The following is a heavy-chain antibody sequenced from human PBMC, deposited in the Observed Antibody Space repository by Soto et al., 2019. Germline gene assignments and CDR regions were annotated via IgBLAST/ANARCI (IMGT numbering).Heavy chain of an antibody. CDR1: GGSISSSSYY. D-gene: IGHD3-10*01. V-gene: IGHV4-39*01. CDR2: IYYSGST. Sequence: PSETLCLTCTVSGGSISSSSYYWGWIRQPPGKGLEWIGSIYYSGSTYYNPSLKSRVTISVDTSKNQFSLKLSSVTAADTAVYYCARQRVLLWFGELFDAFDIWGQGTMVTVS. J-gene: IGHJ3*02. CDR3: ARQRVLLWFGELFDAFDI.